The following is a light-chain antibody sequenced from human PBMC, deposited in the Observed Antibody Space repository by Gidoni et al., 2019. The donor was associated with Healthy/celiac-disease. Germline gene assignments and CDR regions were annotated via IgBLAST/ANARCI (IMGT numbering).Light chain of an antibody. CDR3: QQYGSSPFT. CDR1: PSVSSSY. CDR2: GSS. J-gene: IGKJ3*01. Sequence: EIVLPQSPGTLSLSPGERATLSCRASPSVSSSYLAWYQQKPGQAPRLLSYGSSSRATGIPDRLSGSGSGTDFTLTISRLEPEDFAVSYCQQYGSSPFTFGPGTKVDIK. V-gene: IGKV3-20*01.